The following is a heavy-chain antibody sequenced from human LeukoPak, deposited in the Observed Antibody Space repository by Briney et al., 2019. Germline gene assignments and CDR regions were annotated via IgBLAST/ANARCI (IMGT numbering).Heavy chain of an antibody. CDR3: ARDRGRYYDSRGFYWGYYFDS. V-gene: IGHV3-23*01. Sequence: PGGSLRLSCAASGFTFGTYAVTWVRQAPGKGLEWVSTISGSGDSTYYADSVKGRFTISRDNSKDTLYLQMSSVRVDDTAVYYCARDRGRYYDSRGFYWGYYFDSWGQGILVTVST. CDR1: GFTFGTYA. D-gene: IGHD3-22*01. CDR2: ISGSGDST. J-gene: IGHJ4*02.